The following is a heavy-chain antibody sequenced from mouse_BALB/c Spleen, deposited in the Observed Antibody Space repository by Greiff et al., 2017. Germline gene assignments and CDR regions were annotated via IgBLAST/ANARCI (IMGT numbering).Heavy chain of an antibody. J-gene: IGHJ2*01. Sequence: LQQPGSELVRPGASVKLSCKASGYTFTSYWMHWVKQRHGQGLEWIGNIYPGSGSTNYDEKFKSKGTLTVDTSSSTAYMHLSSLTSEDSAVYYCTRSRNYFDYWGQGTTLTVSS. CDR3: TRSRNYFDY. CDR1: GYTFTSYW. CDR2: IYPGSGST. V-gene: IGHV1S22*01.